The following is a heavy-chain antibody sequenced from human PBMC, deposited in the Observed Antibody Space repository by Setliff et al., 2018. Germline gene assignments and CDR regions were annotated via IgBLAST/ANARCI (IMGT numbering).Heavy chain of an antibody. J-gene: IGHJ6*03. V-gene: IGHV3-48*04. CDR3: AKLVWLTTWYYMDV. Sequence: GGSLRLSCAASGFTFSSYSMNWVRQAPGKGLEWVSYISSSSSTIYYADSVKGRFTISRDNAKNSLYLQMNSLRAEDTAVYYCAKLVWLTTWYYMDVWGKGTTVTVSS. D-gene: IGHD5-18*01. CDR1: GFTFSSYS. CDR2: ISSSSSTI.